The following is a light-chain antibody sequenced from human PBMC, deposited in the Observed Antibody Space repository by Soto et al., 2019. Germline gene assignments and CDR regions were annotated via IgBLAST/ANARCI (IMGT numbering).Light chain of an antibody. Sequence: EIVLTQSPGTLSLSPGERATLSCRASQSVSSSFLAWYQQKPGQAPRLLIYGASSRATGIPDRFSGSGSGTDFTLTISRLEPEDVAVYYCQQYGSSTLTFGGGNKVEIK. CDR1: QSVSSSF. V-gene: IGKV3-20*01. CDR3: QQYGSSTLT. CDR2: GAS. J-gene: IGKJ4*01.